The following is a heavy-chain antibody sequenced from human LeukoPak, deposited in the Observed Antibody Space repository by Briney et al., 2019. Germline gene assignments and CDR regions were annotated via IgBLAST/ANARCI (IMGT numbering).Heavy chain of an antibody. CDR3: ATHVDKTMVRGYYYYYLDV. CDR1: GGTFSNFA. J-gene: IGHJ6*03. Sequence: ASVKVSCKTSGGTFSNFAINWVRQAPGQGLEWVGGFIPVFGTPNYAQKFQDRLTITTDESTSTVYMELSSLIPEDTAVYYCATHVDKTMVRGYYYYYLDVWGTGTTVIVSS. CDR2: FIPVFGTP. V-gene: IGHV1-69*05. D-gene: IGHD5-18*01.